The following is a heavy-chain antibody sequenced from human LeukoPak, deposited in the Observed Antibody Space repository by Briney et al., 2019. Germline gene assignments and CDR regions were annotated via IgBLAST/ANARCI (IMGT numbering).Heavy chain of an antibody. CDR1: GFTFSNYG. J-gene: IGHJ6*02. Sequence: PGGSLRLSCAASGFTFSNYGMHWVRQAPGRGLGWVALIRSDGSNTYSADSVKGRFTISRDNPRNTLHLQMNRLRPEDTAVYYCAKRYCKSATCRSDMDAWGQGTTVTVSS. CDR3: AKRYCKSATCRSDMDA. CDR2: IRSDGSNT. D-gene: IGHD2-15*01. V-gene: IGHV3-30*02.